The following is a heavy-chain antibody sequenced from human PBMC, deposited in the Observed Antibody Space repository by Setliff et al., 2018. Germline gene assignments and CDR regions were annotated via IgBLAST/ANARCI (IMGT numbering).Heavy chain of an antibody. CDR2: IKQDGSET. Sequence: GGSLRLSCAASGFTFSSYWMSWVRQAPGKGLEWVANIKQDGSETYYVDSVKGRFTISRDNPNNSLYLQMNSLRAEDTAVYYCAREGVGFRFYYAYMDVWGKGTTVTVSS. CDR1: GFTFSSYW. D-gene: IGHD3-10*01. J-gene: IGHJ6*03. V-gene: IGHV3-7*01. CDR3: AREGVGFRFYYAYMDV.